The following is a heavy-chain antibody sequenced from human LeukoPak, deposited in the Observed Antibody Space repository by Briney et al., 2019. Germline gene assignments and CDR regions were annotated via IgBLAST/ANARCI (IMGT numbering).Heavy chain of an antibody. Sequence: GGSLRLSCAASGFTFSSYSMNWVRQAPGKGLEWVSSISSSSSYIYYADSVKGRFTISRDNAKNSLYLQMNSLRAEDTAMYYCARDGIAAAFPNYFDYWGQGTLVTVSS. CDR1: GFTFSSYS. J-gene: IGHJ4*02. V-gene: IGHV3-21*01. CDR2: ISSSSSYI. D-gene: IGHD6-13*01. CDR3: ARDGIAAAFPNYFDY.